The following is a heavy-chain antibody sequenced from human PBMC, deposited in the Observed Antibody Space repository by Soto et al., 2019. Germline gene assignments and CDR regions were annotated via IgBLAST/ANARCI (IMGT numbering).Heavy chain of an antibody. V-gene: IGHV3-30*18. D-gene: IGHD2-2*01. CDR2: ISYDGSNK. Sequence: PGGSLRLSCAASGFTFSSYGMHWVRQAPGKGLEWVAVISYDGSNKYYADSVKGRFTISRDNSKNTLYLQMNSLRAEDTAVYYCAKDRKDCSSTSCYRKKKYYYYYGMDVWGQGTTVTVSS. CDR1: GFTFSSYG. J-gene: IGHJ6*02. CDR3: AKDRKDCSSTSCYRKKKYYYYYGMDV.